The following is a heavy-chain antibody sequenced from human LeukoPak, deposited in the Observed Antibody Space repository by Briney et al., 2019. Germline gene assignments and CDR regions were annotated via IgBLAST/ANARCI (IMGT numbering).Heavy chain of an antibody. Sequence: GGSLRLSCAASGFTFSSYSMNWVRQAPGKGLEWVSSISSSSSYIYYADSVKGRFTISRDNAKNSLYLQLNSLRAEDTAVYYCARRDGDYVYFDYWGQGTLVTDCS. J-gene: IGHJ4*02. D-gene: IGHD4-17*01. CDR3: ARRDGDYVYFDY. CDR2: ISSSSSYI. CDR1: GFTFSSYS. V-gene: IGHV3-21*01.